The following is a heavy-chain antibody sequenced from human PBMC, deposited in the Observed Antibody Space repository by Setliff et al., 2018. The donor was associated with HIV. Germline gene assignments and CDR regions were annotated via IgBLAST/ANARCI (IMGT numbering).Heavy chain of an antibody. V-gene: IGHV4-59*12. CDR3: ARDAVSQQLVLGY. D-gene: IGHD6-13*01. Sequence: SETLSLTCTLYGGSLTNFWWTWIRQSPGKGLEWIGEIVDSGSTTYNPSLKSRVTISVDTSKNQFFLNLTSVTAADTAVYYCARDAVSQQLVLGYWGHGTLVTVSS. CDR1: GGSLTNFW. CDR2: IVDSGST. J-gene: IGHJ4*01.